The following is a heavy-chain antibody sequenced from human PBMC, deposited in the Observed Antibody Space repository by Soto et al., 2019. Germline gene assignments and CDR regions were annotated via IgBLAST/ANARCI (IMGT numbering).Heavy chain of an antibody. V-gene: IGHV4-59*12. CDR1: GGSISSYY. Sequence: SETLSLTCTVSGGSISSYYWSWIRQPPGKGLEWIGYIYYSGSTYYKPSLKSRVTISVDTSKNQFSLKLSSVTAADTAVYYCAREIRISGPHDYWGQGTLVTVSS. CDR2: IYYSGST. D-gene: IGHD2-15*01. J-gene: IGHJ4*02. CDR3: AREIRISGPHDY.